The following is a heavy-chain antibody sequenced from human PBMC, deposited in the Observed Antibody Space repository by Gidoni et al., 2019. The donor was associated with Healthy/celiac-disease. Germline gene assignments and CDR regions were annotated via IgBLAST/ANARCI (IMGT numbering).Heavy chain of an antibody. CDR1: GFTFSSYS. Sequence: EVQLVESGGGLVKPGTSLILSCAASGFTFSSYSMNWVRQAPGKGLEWVSSISSSSSYIYYADSVKGRFTISRDNAKNSLYLQMNSLRAEDTAVYYCARNAASSSWYFDLWGRGTLVTVSS. J-gene: IGHJ2*01. D-gene: IGHD6-13*01. V-gene: IGHV3-21*01. CDR2: ISSSSSYI. CDR3: ARNAASSSWYFDL.